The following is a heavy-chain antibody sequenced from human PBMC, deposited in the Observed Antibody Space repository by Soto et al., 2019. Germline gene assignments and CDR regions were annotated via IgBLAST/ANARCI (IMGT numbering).Heavy chain of an antibody. J-gene: IGHJ6*02. D-gene: IGHD2-15*01. Sequence: QVQLVQSGAEVKKPGSSVKVSCKASGGTFSSYTISWVLQAPGQGLEWIGMIIPILGIANYDQKFQGRVTITADKSSRTGYLALSSLRSEDTAVYYCARAWCGGRCYLVDYYYGMDVWGQGTTVTVSS. CDR2: IIPILGIA. CDR3: ARAWCGGRCYLVDYYYGMDV. V-gene: IGHV1-69*02. CDR1: GGTFSSYT.